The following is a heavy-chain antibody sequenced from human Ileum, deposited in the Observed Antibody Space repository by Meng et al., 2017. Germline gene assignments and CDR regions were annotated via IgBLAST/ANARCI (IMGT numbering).Heavy chain of an antibody. J-gene: IGHJ4*02. CDR3: ATNKNKKIDY. CDR2: IFHTGST. CDR1: GDSISSSNW. Sequence: QGQLQGSGPGLVEPSGTLSLTCVGSGDSISSSNWWNWVRQPPGKGLEWIGEIFHTGSTNYNPSLKSRVTISADKSKNQFSLNLSSVTAADTAAYYCATNKNKKIDYWGQGTLVTVSS. D-gene: IGHD2/OR15-2a*01. V-gene: IGHV4-4*02.